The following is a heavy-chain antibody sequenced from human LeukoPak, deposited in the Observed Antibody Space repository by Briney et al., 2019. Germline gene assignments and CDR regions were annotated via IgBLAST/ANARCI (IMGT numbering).Heavy chain of an antibody. CDR3: ARSVPSLDYLFDS. V-gene: IGHV4-59*08. D-gene: IGHD4-11*01. J-gene: IGHJ5*01. CDR1: GGSISGYY. CDR2: IYNSGIT. Sequence: SGTLSLTCTVSGGSISGYYWTWIRQLPGKGLEWIGYIYNSGITNYNPSLKSRVTVSVDTSKNQFSLRLTSVTAADTAVYYCARSVPSLDYLFDSWGHGTLVTVSS.